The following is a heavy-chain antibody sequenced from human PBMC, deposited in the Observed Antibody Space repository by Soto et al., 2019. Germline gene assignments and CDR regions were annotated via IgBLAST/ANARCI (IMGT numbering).Heavy chain of an antibody. J-gene: IGHJ6*02. V-gene: IGHV1-24*01. Sequence: ASVKVSCKVSGYTLTELSMHWVRQAPGKGLEWMGGFDPEDGETIYGQIFQGRVTMTEDTSTDTAYMELSSLRSEDTAVYYCATGTRITMVRGVILGASYGMDVWGQGTTVTVSS. D-gene: IGHD3-10*01. CDR1: GYTLTELS. CDR3: ATGTRITMVRGVILGASYGMDV. CDR2: FDPEDGET.